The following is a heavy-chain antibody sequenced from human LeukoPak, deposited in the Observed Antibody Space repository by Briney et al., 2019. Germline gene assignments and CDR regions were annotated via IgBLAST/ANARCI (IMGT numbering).Heavy chain of an antibody. CDR2: ISSSSSYI. V-gene: IGHV3-21*01. Sequence: GGSLRLSCAASGFTFSSYSMNWVRQAPGRGLEWVSSISSSSSYIYYADAVHGRFTVSRDNAKYSLYLQMNSLRAEDTAVYYCVRGSYGAYDYWGQGSLVTVSS. D-gene: IGHD4-17*01. CDR3: VRGSYGAYDY. J-gene: IGHJ4*02. CDR1: GFTFSSYS.